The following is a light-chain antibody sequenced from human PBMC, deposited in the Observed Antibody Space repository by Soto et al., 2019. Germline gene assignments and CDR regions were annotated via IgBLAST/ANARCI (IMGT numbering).Light chain of an antibody. CDR3: QQRSSWPPT. CDR2: DAS. J-gene: IGKJ4*01. CDR1: QTVTSF. Sequence: EIVLTQSPATLSLSPGDRATLSCRASQTVTSFLTWYQQKPGQAPRLLIYDASNRATGIPARFSGSGSGTDFTLTISSLEPEDFAIYYCQQRSSWPPTFGGGTKVEIK. V-gene: IGKV3-11*01.